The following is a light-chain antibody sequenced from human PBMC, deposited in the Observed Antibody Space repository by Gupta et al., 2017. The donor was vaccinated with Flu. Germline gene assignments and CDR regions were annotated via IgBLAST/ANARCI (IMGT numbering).Light chain of an antibody. J-gene: IGLJ3*02. V-gene: IGLV2-14*01. CDR1: SSDVVGYDY. CDR3: TSYNKNKTGCV. CDR2: EDS. Sequence: ISSTGTSSDVVGYDYVSWYQQHQGTAPKLLMYEDSSRPSAIPERFSGSKSGTTASLAINGLLAEDEADYYCTSYNKNKTGCVFGGGTKITVL.